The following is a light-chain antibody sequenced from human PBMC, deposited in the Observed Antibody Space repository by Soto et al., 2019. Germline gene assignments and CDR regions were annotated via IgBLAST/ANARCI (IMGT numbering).Light chain of an antibody. CDR1: QSVRNNY. CDR3: QQYGGSSRT. Sequence: IVLTQSPYTLSLSPGERVTLSCRASQSVRNNYLAWYQQKPGQAPRLLIYETYRRATGIPDRFSGSGSGIDFTLTISRLEPEDFAVYLCQQYGGSSRTFGLGTKVEIK. CDR2: ETY. J-gene: IGKJ1*01. V-gene: IGKV3-20*01.